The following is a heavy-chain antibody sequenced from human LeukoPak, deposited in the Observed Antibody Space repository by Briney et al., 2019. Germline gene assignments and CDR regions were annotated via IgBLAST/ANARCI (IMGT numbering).Heavy chain of an antibody. D-gene: IGHD3-3*01. Sequence: PGGSLRLSCAASGFTFSSYAMHWVRQAPGKGLEWVAVISYDGSNKYYADSVKGRFTISRDNARNSLYLQMNSLRADDTAVYYCARDEGYDSSRGYNTNYYMDVWGKGTTVTVTS. CDR1: GFTFSSYA. CDR3: ARDEGYDSSRGYNTNYYMDV. CDR2: ISYDGSNK. V-gene: IGHV3-30*04. J-gene: IGHJ6*03.